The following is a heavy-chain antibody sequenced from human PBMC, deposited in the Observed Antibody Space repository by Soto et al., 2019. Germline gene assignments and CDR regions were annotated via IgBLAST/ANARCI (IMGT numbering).Heavy chain of an antibody. CDR3: ARAPACSGGSCSPFDY. D-gene: IGHD2-15*01. CDR2: IIPIFGTA. Sequence: GASVKVSCKASGGTFSSYAISWVRQAPGQGLEWMGGIIPIFGTANYAQKFQGRVTITADESTSTAYMELSSLRSEDTAVYYCARAPACSGGSCSPFDYWGQGTLVTVSS. V-gene: IGHV1-69*13. J-gene: IGHJ4*02. CDR1: GGTFSSYA.